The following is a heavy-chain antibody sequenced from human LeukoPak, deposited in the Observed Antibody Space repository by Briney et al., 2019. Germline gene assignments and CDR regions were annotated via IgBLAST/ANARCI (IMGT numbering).Heavy chain of an antibody. V-gene: IGHV1-2*02. CDR2: INPNSGGT. D-gene: IGHD1-26*01. CDR3: ARDEGIAGELDY. J-gene: IGHJ4*02. Sequence: GASVKVSCKASGYTFTGYYMHWVRQAPGQGLEWMGWINPNSGGTNYAQKFQGRVTMARDTSISTAYMELSRLRSDDTAVYYCARDEGIAGELDYWGQGTLVTVSS. CDR1: GYTFTGYY.